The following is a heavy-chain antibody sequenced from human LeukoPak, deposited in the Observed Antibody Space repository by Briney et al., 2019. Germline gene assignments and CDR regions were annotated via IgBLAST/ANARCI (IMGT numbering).Heavy chain of an antibody. J-gene: IGHJ4*02. V-gene: IGHV3-74*01. CDR1: GFTFSNFW. D-gene: IGHD3-10*01. Sequence: GGSLRLSCAASGFTFSNFWMHWVRQAPEMGLVWVSRINTDGSRTNSVKGRFTISRDNAKNTLYLQMNSLRAEDTAVYYCAEDHHYYGSGSYYSYFDYWGQGTLVTVSS. CDR3: AEDHHYYGSGSYYSYFDY. CDR2: INTDGSRT.